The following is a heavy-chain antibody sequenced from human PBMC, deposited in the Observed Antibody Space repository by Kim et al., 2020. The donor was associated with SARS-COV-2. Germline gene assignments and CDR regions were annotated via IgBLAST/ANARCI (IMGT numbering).Heavy chain of an antibody. Sequence: GGSLRLSCAASGFTFSSYGMHWVRQAPGKGLEWVAVIWYDGSNKYYADSVKGRFTISRDNSKNTLYLQMNSLRAEDTAVYYCARDRLSPVIPAAIHYMDVWGKGTTVTVSS. CDR2: IWYDGSNK. J-gene: IGHJ6*03. CDR1: GFTFSSYG. D-gene: IGHD2-2*01. CDR3: ARDRLSPVIPAAIHYMDV. V-gene: IGHV3-33*01.